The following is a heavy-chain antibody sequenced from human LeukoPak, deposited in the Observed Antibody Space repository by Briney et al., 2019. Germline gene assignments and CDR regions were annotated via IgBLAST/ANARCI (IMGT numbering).Heavy chain of an antibody. V-gene: IGHV3-30*02. CDR1: GFTFSSYG. D-gene: IGHD5-12*01. J-gene: IGHJ3*02. CDR2: IRYDGSNK. Sequence: GGSLRLSCAASGFTFSSYGMHWVRQVPGKGLEWVAFIRYDGSNKYYADSVKGRFTISRDNSKNTLYLQMNSLRAEDTAVYYCARQWNSGYDDAFDIWGQGTMVTVSS. CDR3: ARQWNSGYDDAFDI.